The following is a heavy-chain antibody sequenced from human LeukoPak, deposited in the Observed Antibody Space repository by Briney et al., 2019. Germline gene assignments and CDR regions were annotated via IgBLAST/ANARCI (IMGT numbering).Heavy chain of an antibody. CDR1: GFTFSDYA. J-gene: IGHJ4*02. V-gene: IGHV3-64D*06. CDR2: ISSDGGST. CDR3: VKDRWIDH. Sequence: GGSLRLSCSVSGFTFSDYAMHWVRQASGKGLKYVSSISSDGGSTYYADSVKGRFTISRDNSKNTLYLQMSSLRAEDTALYYCVKDRWIDHWGQGALVTVSS. D-gene: IGHD4-23*01.